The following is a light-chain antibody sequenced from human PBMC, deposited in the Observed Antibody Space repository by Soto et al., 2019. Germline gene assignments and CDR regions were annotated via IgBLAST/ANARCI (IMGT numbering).Light chain of an antibody. V-gene: IGKV1-9*01. Sequence: DIQLTQSPSFLSASVGDRVTITCRASHGISIYLAWYQQKPGKAPKLLIYAASTLQSGVPSRFSGSGSGTEFTLTISSLQPEDFATYYCQQLKSYPRSFGQGTKLEIK. CDR3: QQLKSYPRS. CDR1: HGISIY. J-gene: IGKJ2*01. CDR2: AAS.